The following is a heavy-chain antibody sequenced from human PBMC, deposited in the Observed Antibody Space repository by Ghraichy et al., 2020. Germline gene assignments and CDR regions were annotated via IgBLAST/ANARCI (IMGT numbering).Heavy chain of an antibody. V-gene: IGHV1-18*01. J-gene: IGHJ6*03. Sequence: ASVKVSCNASGYTISSFCINWARQAPGQGLEWMGWISFNNDDRNYAQTFQDRVTMTKDTSTSTAYLEVRSLKFDDTAVYYCARADGYRAYYMDVWGKGTTVTVSS. CDR1: GYTISSFC. CDR2: ISFNNDDR. CDR3: ARADGYRAYYMDV. D-gene: IGHD5-12*01.